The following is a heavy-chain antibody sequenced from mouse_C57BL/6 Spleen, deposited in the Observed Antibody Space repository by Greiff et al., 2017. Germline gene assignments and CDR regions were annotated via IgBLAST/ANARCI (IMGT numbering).Heavy chain of an antibody. D-gene: IGHD1-1*01. Sequence: QVQLKQPGAELVKPGASVKISCKASGYAFSSSWMNWVKQRPGKGLEWIGRIYPGDGDTNYNGKFKGKATLTADKSSSTAYMQLSSLTSEDSAVYFCASNYGYWGQGTTLTVSS. CDR2: IYPGDGDT. CDR1: GYAFSSSW. J-gene: IGHJ2*01. V-gene: IGHV1-82*01. CDR3: ASNYGY.